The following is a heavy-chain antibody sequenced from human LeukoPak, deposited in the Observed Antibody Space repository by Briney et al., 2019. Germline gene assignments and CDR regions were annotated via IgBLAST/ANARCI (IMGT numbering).Heavy chain of an antibody. Sequence: PGGSLRLSCAASGFTFDDYAMHWVRQAPGKGLEWVSGISWNSGSIGYADSVKGRFTISRDNAKNSLYLQMNSLRAEDTALYYCAISGYDYVWGSYRDYWGQGTLVTASS. J-gene: IGHJ4*02. D-gene: IGHD3-16*01. CDR1: GFTFDDYA. CDR2: ISWNSGSI. CDR3: AISGYDYVWGSYRDY. V-gene: IGHV3-9*01.